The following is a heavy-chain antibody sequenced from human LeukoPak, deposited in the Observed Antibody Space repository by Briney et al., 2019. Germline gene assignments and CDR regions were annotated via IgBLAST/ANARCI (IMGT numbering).Heavy chain of an antibody. CDR3: GRRGGGRDYYYMDV. CDR2: IYPGDSDT. V-gene: IGHV5-51*01. Sequence: GESLKISCKGSGYSFASYCIGWVRQMPGKGLEWMGIIYPGDSDTTYSPSFQGQVTISADKSINTVYPQGSNLKASDTATYYCGRRGGGRDYYYMDVWGKGTTVTVSS. J-gene: IGHJ6*03. CDR1: GYSFASYC. D-gene: IGHD3-16*01.